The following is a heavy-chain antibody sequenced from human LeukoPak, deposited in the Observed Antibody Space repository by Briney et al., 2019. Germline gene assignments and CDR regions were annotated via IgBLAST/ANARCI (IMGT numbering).Heavy chain of an antibody. CDR1: GGTFSSYA. V-gene: IGHV1-46*01. J-gene: IGHJ4*02. Sequence: ASVKVSCKASGGTFSSYAISWVRQAPGQGLEWMGIINPSGGSTSYAQKFQGRVTMTRDTSTSTVYMELSSLRSEDTAVYYCAREYGDYEGYWGQGTLVTVSS. D-gene: IGHD4-17*01. CDR2: INPSGGST. CDR3: AREYGDYEGY.